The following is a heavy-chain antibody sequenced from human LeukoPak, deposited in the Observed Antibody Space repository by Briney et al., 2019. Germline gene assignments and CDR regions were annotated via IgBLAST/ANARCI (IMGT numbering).Heavy chain of an antibody. D-gene: IGHD3-10*02. J-gene: IGHJ6*04. CDR2: ISSSGSTI. CDR1: GFTFGDYA. V-gene: IGHV3-48*03. Sequence: GGSLRLSCTASGFTFGDYAMCWFRQAPGKGLVWVSYISSSGSTIYYADSVKGRFTISRDNAKNSLYLQMSSLRAEDTAVYYCAELGITMIGGVWGKGTTVTISS. CDR3: AELGITMIGGV.